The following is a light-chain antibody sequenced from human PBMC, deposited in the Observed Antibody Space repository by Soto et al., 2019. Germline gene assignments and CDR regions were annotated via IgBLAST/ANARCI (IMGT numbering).Light chain of an antibody. CDR3: CSYAGGSTYV. Sequence: QSALTQPASVSGSPGQSITISCTGTSSDVGSYNPFSWYQQHPGKAPKLIIYEGSKRPSGVSNRFSGSKSGNTASLTISGLQAEDESDYYRCSYAGGSTYVFGTGPKLTVL. V-gene: IGLV2-23*01. CDR1: SSDVGSYNP. CDR2: EGS. J-gene: IGLJ1*01.